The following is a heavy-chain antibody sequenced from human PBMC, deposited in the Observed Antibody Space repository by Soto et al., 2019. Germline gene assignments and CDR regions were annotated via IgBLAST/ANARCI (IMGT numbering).Heavy chain of an antibody. V-gene: IGHV3-23*01. CDR3: AKNGYCSGTNYYAPFDP. CDR2: ISSSGDST. J-gene: IGHJ5*02. D-gene: IGHD2-2*01. Sequence: EAQLLESGGGLVQPGGSLRLSCAASGFTFSTYAMSWVRQAPGKGLDWVSSISSSGDSTKYADSVKGRFTISRDNSKNTLYLQMIHLRAAESSIYYCAKNGYCSGTNYYAPFDPWGQRTLVTVSS. CDR1: GFTFSTYA.